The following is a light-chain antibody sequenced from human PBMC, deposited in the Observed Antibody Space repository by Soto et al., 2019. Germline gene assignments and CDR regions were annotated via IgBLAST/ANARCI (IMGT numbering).Light chain of an antibody. CDR3: SSYTSSSTLGYV. CDR2: AVS. CDR1: SSDVGGYNY. J-gene: IGLJ1*01. Sequence: QSALTQPASVSGSPGQSITISCTGTSSDVGGYNYVSWYQQHPGKAPKLMIYAVSNRPSGVSNRFSGSKSGNTASLTISGLQAEDEADYYCSSYTSSSTLGYVFGTGTKLTVL. V-gene: IGLV2-14*01.